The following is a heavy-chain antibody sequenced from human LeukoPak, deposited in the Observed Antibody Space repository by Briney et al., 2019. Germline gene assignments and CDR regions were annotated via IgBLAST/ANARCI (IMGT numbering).Heavy chain of an antibody. CDR2: IYPGDSDT. CDR3: ARRPLWFGELFDAFDI. D-gene: IGHD3-10*01. V-gene: IGHV5-51*01. Sequence: GESLKISCKGSGYSFTSYWIGWVRQMPGKGLEWMGIIYPGDSDTRYSPSFQGQVTISADKSISTAYLQWSSLKASDTATYYCARRPLWFGELFDAFDIWGQGTMVTVSS. CDR1: GYSFTSYW. J-gene: IGHJ3*02.